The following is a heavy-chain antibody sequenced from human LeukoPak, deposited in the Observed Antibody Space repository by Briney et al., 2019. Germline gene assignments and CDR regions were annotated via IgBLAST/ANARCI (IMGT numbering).Heavy chain of an antibody. Sequence: HTGGSLRLSCAASGFTFSSYSMNWVRQAPGKGLEWVSYISSSSSTIYYADSVKGRFTISRDNAKNSLYLQMNSLRAEDTAVYYCARDHSSWVDYWGQGTLVTVSS. CDR1: GFTFSSYS. CDR3: ARDHSSWVDY. J-gene: IGHJ4*02. D-gene: IGHD6-13*01. V-gene: IGHV3-48*01. CDR2: ISSSSSTI.